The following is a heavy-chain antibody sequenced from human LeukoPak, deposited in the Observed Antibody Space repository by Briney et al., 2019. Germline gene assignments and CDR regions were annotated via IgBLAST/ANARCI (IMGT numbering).Heavy chain of an antibody. CDR2: MNPNSGNT. J-gene: IGHJ4*02. D-gene: IGHD3-22*01. CDR3: ATGGLSSGYYGWDY. V-gene: IGHV1-8*01. CDR1: GYTFTSYD. Sequence: ASVKVSCKVSGYTFTSYDINWVRQATGQGLEWMGWMNPNSGNTGYAQKFQGRVTMTRNTSISTAYMELSSLRSEDTAVYYCATGGLSSGYYGWDYWGQGTLVTVSS.